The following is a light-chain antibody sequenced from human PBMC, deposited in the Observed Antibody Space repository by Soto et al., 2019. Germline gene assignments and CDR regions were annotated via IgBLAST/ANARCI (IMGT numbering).Light chain of an antibody. Sequence: DIVMTQSPATLSVSPGERATLSCRASQSVSRNLAWYQQKPGQPPRLLIYAASTRASGIPARFSGAGSGTEFTLTISSLQSEDVAVYYCQQFNTWPRDTFGQGTKVEFK. CDR1: QSVSRN. CDR2: AAS. V-gene: IGKV3-15*01. J-gene: IGKJ1*01. CDR3: QQFNTWPRDT.